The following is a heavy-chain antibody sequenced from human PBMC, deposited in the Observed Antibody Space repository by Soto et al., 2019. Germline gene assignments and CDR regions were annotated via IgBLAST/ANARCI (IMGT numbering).Heavy chain of an antibody. D-gene: IGHD4-17*01. V-gene: IGHV4-34*01. J-gene: IGHJ5*02. CDR1: GGSFSGYY. CDR3: ARGLCDYTNWFDP. Sequence: QVQLQQWGAGLLKPSETLSLTCAVYGGSFSGYYWSWIRQPPGKGLEWIGEINHSGSNNYNSSLNSRVTISVDTSKNQFSLKLSSVTAADTAVYYCARGLCDYTNWFDPWGQGTLVTVSS. CDR2: INHSGSN.